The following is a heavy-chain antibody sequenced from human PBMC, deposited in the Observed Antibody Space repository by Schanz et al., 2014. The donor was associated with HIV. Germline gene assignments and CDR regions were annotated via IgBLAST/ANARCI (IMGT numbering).Heavy chain of an antibody. Sequence: QAQLVQSGAEVKKPGASVKASCKASGYSFTGYYIHWVRQAPGQGLEWMGWLNTNIGATDYAPKFQGRVTLPGDTSTGTAYMEMRRLRSGDTAVSYCARSSGWGGWSTWDGMDVWGQGPTVTVS. CDR2: LNTNIGAT. J-gene: IGHJ6*02. V-gene: IGHV1-2*02. CDR3: ARSSGWGGWSTWDGMDV. D-gene: IGHD6-19*01. CDR1: GYSFTGYY.